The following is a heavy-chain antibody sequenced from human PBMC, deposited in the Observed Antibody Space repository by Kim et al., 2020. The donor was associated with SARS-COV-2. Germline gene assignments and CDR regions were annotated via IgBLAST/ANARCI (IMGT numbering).Heavy chain of an antibody. V-gene: IGHV3-64*01. J-gene: IGHJ4*02. CDR2: ISSNGGST. Sequence: GGSLRLSCAASGFTFSSYAMHWVRQAPGKGLEYVSAISSNGGSTYYANSVKGRFTISRDNSKNTLYLQMGSLRAEDMAVYYCARDSQYCSGGSCYSDYWGQGTLVTVSS. CDR1: GFTFSSYA. D-gene: IGHD2-15*01. CDR3: ARDSQYCSGGSCYSDY.